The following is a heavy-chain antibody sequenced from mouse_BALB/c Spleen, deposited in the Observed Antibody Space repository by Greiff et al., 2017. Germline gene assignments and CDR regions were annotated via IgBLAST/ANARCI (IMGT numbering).Heavy chain of an antibody. Sequence: LVESGPELVKPGASVKMSCKASGYTFTSYVMHWVKQKPGQGLEWIGYINPYNDGTKYNEKFKGKATLTSDKSSSTAYMELSSLTSEDSAVYYCAREYGNYLYAMDYWGQGTSVTVSS. CDR3: AREYGNYLYAMDY. V-gene: IGHV1-14*01. D-gene: IGHD2-10*02. J-gene: IGHJ4*01. CDR1: GYTFTSYV. CDR2: INPYNDGT.